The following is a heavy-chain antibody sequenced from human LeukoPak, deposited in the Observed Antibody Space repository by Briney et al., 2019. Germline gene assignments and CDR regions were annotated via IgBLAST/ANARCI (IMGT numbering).Heavy chain of an antibody. CDR2: INHSGST. CDR1: GGSFSGYY. Sequence: PSETLSLTCAVYGGSFSGYYWSWIRQPPGKGLEWIGEINHSGSTNYNPSLKSRVTISVDTSKNQFSLKLSSVTAADTAVYYCARRGYYGSGSYRVYNWFDPWGQGTLVTVSS. CDR3: ARRGYYGSGSYRVYNWFDP. J-gene: IGHJ5*02. D-gene: IGHD3-10*01. V-gene: IGHV4-34*01.